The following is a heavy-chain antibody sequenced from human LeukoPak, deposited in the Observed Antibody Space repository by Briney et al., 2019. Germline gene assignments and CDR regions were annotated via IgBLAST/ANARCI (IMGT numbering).Heavy chain of an antibody. CDR2: ISSSGSTI. CDR3: ARGDSYYYGSGSYNYFDY. CDR1: GFTFSDYY. D-gene: IGHD3-10*01. V-gene: IGHV3-11*04. Sequence: GGSLRLSCAASGFTFSDYYMSWIRQAPGKGLEWVSYISSSGSTIYYADSVKGRFTISRDNAKNSLYLQMNSLRAEDTAVYYCARGDSYYYGSGSYNYFDYWGQGTLVTVSS. J-gene: IGHJ4*02.